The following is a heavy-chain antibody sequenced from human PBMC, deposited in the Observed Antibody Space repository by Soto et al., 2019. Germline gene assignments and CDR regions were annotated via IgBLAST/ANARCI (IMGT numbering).Heavy chain of an antibody. D-gene: IGHD3-10*01. Sequence: QVQLQESGPGLVKPSQTLSLTCTVSGGSISSGGYYWSWIRQHPGKGLECIGYIYYCGSTYYKPSVKSRVTISVDTSENQFSLKLSSVTAADTAVYYCARYGSGSYYPTTFEYSGQVTLVTISS. CDR1: GGSISSGGYY. CDR3: ARYGSGSYYPTTFEY. CDR2: IYYCGST. V-gene: IGHV4-31*03. J-gene: IGHJ4*02.